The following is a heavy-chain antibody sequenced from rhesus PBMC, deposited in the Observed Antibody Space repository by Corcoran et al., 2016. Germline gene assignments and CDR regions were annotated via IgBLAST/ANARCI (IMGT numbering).Heavy chain of an antibody. CDR2: IYGSSGST. V-gene: IGHV4-160*01. CDR3: ARDPPFLLDV. CDR1: GGSFSSSW. Sequence: QVQLQESGPGLVKPSETLSLTCAVSGGSFSSSWWGWIRQPPGKGLEWIGSIYGSSGSTEYNPSLKSRATISRDTSKNQFSLKLSSVTAADTAVYYCARDPPFLLDVWGPGVLVTVSS. J-gene: IGHJ5-1*01.